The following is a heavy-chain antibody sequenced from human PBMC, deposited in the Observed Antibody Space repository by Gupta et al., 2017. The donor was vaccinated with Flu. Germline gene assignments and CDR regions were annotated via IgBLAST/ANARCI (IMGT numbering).Heavy chain of an antibody. D-gene: IGHD2-21*01. CDR1: GFTLRDHW. CDR2: INQDERER. V-gene: IGHV3-7*02. CDR3: ARVGIPSDKSPNRHLDI. Sequence: EVLLVESGGGFVQPGGFLRLSCKASGFTLRDHWMTWVRQAPGKGLEWVAKINQDERERDFVDSVKGRLTISRDDAKNLLYRHMNSLRVEDTAVYYCARVGIPSDKSPNRHLDIWGQGTMVTVSS. J-gene: IGHJ3*02.